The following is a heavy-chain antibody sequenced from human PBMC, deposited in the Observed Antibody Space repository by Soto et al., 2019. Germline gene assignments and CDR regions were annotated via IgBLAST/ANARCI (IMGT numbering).Heavy chain of an antibody. D-gene: IGHD6-6*01. J-gene: IGHJ3*02. Sequence: GGSLRLSCAASGFTFSSYWLSWVRQAPGKGLEWVANINQDGSAKYYVDPVKGRFTIARDNAKNSLYLQMNSLAAEDTAVYYWAGLEYSSSSGGDAFDIWGQGTMVTVSS. V-gene: IGHV3-7*01. CDR2: INQDGSAK. CDR3: AGLEYSSSSGGDAFDI. CDR1: GFTFSSYW.